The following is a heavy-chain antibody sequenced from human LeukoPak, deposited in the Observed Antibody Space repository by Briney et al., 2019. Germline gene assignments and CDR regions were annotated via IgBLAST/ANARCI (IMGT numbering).Heavy chain of an antibody. CDR1: GFTFSDAW. J-gene: IGHJ4*02. CDR3: TTRRQDGW. D-gene: IGHD2-15*01. V-gene: IGHV3-15*01. Sequence: GGSLRLSCVGSGFTFSDAWMSWVRQAPGKGLEWVGRIKSKSDGETIDYAAPVKGRFTISRDDSRNTLYLQMNSLKTEDTAVYYCTTRRQDGWWGRGTLVSVS. CDR2: IKSKSDGETI.